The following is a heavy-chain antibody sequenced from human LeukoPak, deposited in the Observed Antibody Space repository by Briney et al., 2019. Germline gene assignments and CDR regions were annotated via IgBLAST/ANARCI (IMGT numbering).Heavy chain of an antibody. CDR3: ARGGAAMAYY. D-gene: IGHD5-18*01. J-gene: IGHJ4*02. CDR2: IKSDGSST. V-gene: IGHV3-74*01. Sequence: WVSRIKSDGSSTSYADSVEGRFTISRDNAKNTLYLQMNSLRAEDTAVYYCARGGAAMAYYWGQGTLVTVSS.